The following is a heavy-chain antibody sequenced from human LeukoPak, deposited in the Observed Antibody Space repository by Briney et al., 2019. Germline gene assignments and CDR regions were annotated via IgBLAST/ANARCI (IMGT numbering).Heavy chain of an antibody. CDR1: GFTFSSYA. J-gene: IGHJ5*02. V-gene: IGHV3-23*01. CDR2: ISGSGGRT. D-gene: IGHD6-13*01. Sequence: GGPLRLSCAASGFTFSSYAMSWVRQAPGKGLEWVSAISGSGGRTYYADSVKGRFTISRDNSKNTLYLQMNSLRAEDTAVYYCAKGSGYIGWFDPWGQGTLVTVSS. CDR3: AKGSGYIGWFDP.